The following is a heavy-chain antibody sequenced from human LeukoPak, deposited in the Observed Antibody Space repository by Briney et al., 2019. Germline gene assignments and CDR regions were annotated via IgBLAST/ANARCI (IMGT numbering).Heavy chain of an antibody. CDR2: ISGSGGST. V-gene: IGHV3-23*01. Sequence: PGGSLRLSCAASGFTFSNAWMSWVRQAPGKGLEWVSAISGSGGSTYYADSVKGRFTISRDNSKNTLYLQMNSLRAEDTAVYYCAKDKRYFDWLLFDYWGQGTLVTVSS. CDR1: GFTFSNAW. J-gene: IGHJ4*02. CDR3: AKDKRYFDWLLFDY. D-gene: IGHD3-9*01.